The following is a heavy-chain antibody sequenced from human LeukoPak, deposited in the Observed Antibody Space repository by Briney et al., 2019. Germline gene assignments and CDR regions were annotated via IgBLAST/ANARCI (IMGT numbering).Heavy chain of an antibody. V-gene: IGHV4-39*01. CDR1: GGSVTFSSYY. Sequence: PSETLSLTCIVSGGSVTFSSYYWGWIRQPPGKGLEWIGSIDYSGSTYYNASLKSRLTISVETTKDQFSLRLSSVTAADTAVYYCARKENVYYYFDYWGQGTLVTVSS. CDR3: ARKENVYYYFDY. D-gene: IGHD3-10*01. CDR2: IDYSGST. J-gene: IGHJ4*02.